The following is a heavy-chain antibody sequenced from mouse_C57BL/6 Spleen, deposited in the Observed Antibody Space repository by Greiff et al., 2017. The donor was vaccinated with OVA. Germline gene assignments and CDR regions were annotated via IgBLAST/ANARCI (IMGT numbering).Heavy chain of an antibody. J-gene: IGHJ2*01. Sequence: QVQLQQSGAELVRPGASVTLSCKASGYTFTDYEMHWVKQTPVHGLEWIGAIDPETGGTAYNQKFKGKAILTADKSSSTAYMELRSLTSEDSAVYYCTREYYGSSAFDYWGQGTTLTVSS. CDR1: GYTFTDYE. V-gene: IGHV1-15*01. CDR3: TREYYGSSAFDY. D-gene: IGHD1-1*01. CDR2: IDPETGGT.